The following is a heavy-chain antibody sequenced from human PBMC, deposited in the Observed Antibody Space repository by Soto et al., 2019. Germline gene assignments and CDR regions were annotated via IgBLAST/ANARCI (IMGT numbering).Heavy chain of an antibody. D-gene: IGHD6-13*01. Sequence: QVQLVESGGGVVQPGRSLRLSCAASGFTFSSYGMHWVRQAPGQGLEWVAGIWYDGSNKYYADSVKGRFTISRDNSKNTLYLQRNSLRAEDTAVYYCARDPVSDRSSWVFDYWGQGTLVTVSS. J-gene: IGHJ4*02. CDR1: GFTFSSYG. CDR2: IWYDGSNK. V-gene: IGHV3-33*01. CDR3: ARDPVSDRSSWVFDY.